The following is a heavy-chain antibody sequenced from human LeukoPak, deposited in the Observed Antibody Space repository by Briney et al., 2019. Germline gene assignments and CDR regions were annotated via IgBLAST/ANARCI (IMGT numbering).Heavy chain of an antibody. CDR3: ARAFTLAGDQFVWYFDL. Sequence: GGSLRLSCAASGFTVSSNYMSWVRQAPGKGLEWVSVIYSGGSTYYADSVKGRFTISRHNSKNTLYLQMNSLRAEDTAVYYCARAFTLAGDQFVWYFDLWGRGTLVTVSS. V-gene: IGHV3-53*04. CDR2: IYSGGST. J-gene: IGHJ2*01. CDR1: GFTVSSNY. D-gene: IGHD7-27*01.